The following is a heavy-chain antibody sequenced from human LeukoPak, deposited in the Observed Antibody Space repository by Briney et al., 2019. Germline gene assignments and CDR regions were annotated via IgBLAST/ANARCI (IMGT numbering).Heavy chain of an antibody. CDR1: GGSINNYY. Sequence: SETLSLTCTVSGGSINNYYWSWIRQPPGKGLEWIAYIYETGHTGYNPSLKTRVTISLDTSKNQFSLKLNSVTAADTAVYYCARHTWTAVEENWFDPWGQGTLVTVSS. J-gene: IGHJ5*02. CDR3: ARHTWTAVEENWFDP. V-gene: IGHV4-59*08. D-gene: IGHD6-19*01. CDR2: IYETGHT.